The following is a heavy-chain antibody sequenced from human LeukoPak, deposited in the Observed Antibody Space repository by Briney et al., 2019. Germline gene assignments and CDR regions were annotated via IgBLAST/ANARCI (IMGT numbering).Heavy chain of an antibody. D-gene: IGHD3-9*01. J-gene: IGHJ4*02. Sequence: GGTQRLSRAACRFSHSRYSMSWVRQAPARGLEWVSDHRYSWGSTYYADASKDRFTIPRHNSQNTLYLQVNSQSAEDRAVYYCANGVRCITIFPQARGFDYWGQGTLVTVSS. CDR1: RFSHSRYS. CDR3: ANGVRCITIFPQARGFDY. V-gene: IGHV3-23*01. CDR2: HRYSWGST.